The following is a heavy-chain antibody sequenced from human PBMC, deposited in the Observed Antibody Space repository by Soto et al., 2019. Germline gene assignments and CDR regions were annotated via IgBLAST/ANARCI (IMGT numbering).Heavy chain of an antibody. V-gene: IGHV5-51*01. J-gene: IGHJ4*02. CDR1: VYSFTKYW. D-gene: IGHD3-22*01. CDR3: ARRGDSSGYMDY. Sequence: LGESLKISCKGSVYSFTKYWISWVRQMPGKGLEWMGIIYPGDSDTRYSPSFQGQVTISADKSISTAYLQWSSLKASDTAIYYCARRGDSSGYMDYWGQGILVTVSS. CDR2: IYPGDSDT.